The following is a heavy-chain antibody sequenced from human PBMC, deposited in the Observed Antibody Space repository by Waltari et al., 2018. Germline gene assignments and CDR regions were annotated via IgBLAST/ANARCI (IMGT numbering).Heavy chain of an antibody. CDR3: ARDFEAAAGNY. V-gene: IGHV1-3*01. CDR2: INAGNGNT. D-gene: IGHD6-13*01. CDR1: GYTFTSYA. Sequence: QVQLVQSWAEVKKPGASVKVSCKASGYTFTSYAMHWVRQAPGQRLEWMGWINAGNGNTKYSQKFQGRVTITRDTSASTAYMELSSLRSEDTAVYYCARDFEAAAGNYWGQGTLVTVSS. J-gene: IGHJ4*02.